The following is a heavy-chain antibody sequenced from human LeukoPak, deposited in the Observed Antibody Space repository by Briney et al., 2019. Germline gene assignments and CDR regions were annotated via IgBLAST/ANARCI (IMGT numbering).Heavy chain of an antibody. CDR2: IYTSGST. D-gene: IGHD6-19*01. V-gene: IGHV4-39*07. CDR3: ARDREQWLARNAFDI. CDR1: GGSISSYSYSYY. Sequence: SETLSLTCTVSGGSISSYSYSYYWGWIRQPPGKGLEWIGSIYTSGSTNYNPSLKSRVTMSVDTSKNQFSLKLSSVTAADTAVYYCARDREQWLARNAFDIWGQGTMVTVSS. J-gene: IGHJ3*02.